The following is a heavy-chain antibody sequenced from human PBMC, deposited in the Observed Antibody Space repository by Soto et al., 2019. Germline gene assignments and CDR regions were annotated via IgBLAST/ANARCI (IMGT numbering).Heavy chain of an antibody. CDR3: ARPRNIIIWFGELPDV. Sequence: QVQLEESGGGVVQPGRSLRLSCAASGFSFSSHAMHWVRQAPGKGLEWVGVISYDGSDKYYAVSVKGRFTISRDNSKNTLYLQMNSLRGEDTAVYYCARPRNIIIWFGELPDVWGQGTTVIVS. V-gene: IGHV3-30-3*01. D-gene: IGHD3-10*01. CDR1: GFSFSSHA. CDR2: ISYDGSDK. J-gene: IGHJ6*02.